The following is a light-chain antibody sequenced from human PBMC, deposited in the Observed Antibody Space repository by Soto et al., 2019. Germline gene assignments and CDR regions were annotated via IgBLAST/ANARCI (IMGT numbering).Light chain of an antibody. V-gene: IGKV3-15*01. CDR1: QSVAGD. J-gene: IGKJ4*01. Sequence: TLSVSPGEGATLSCRASQSVAGDLAWYQQTPGQVPRLLIYAASTRATGIPARFSGSGSGTDFTLTISSLQSEDFAVYYCQQYNKWPLTFGGGTKVDIK. CDR2: AAS. CDR3: QQYNKWPLT.